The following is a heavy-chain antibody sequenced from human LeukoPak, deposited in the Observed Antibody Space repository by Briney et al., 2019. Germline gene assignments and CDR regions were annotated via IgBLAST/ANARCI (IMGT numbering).Heavy chain of an antibody. V-gene: IGHV4-4*02. D-gene: IGHD3-10*01. CDR1: GGSISSRNW. J-gene: IGHJ5*02. CDR3: ARVGTMVRGAIQKGPNWFDP. Sequence: PSETLSLTCAVSGGSISSRNWRSWVRQPPGKGLEWIGEIYHSGSTNYNPSLQSRVSISVDKSKNQFSLKLSSVTAADTAVYYCARVGTMVRGAIQKGPNWFDPWGQGTLVTVSS. CDR2: IYHSGST.